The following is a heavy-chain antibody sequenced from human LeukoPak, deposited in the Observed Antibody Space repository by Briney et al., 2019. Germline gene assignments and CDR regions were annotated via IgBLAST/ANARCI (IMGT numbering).Heavy chain of an antibody. CDR2: ISGGSSTI. J-gene: IGHJ5*02. CDR1: GFTFSIYT. V-gene: IGHV3-48*02. CDR3: ARDDRDSSGYNWFDP. D-gene: IGHD3-22*01. Sequence: GGSLRLSCAASGFTFSIYTMNWVRQAPGQGLEWVSSISGGSSTIYYADSVKGRFTISRDNAKDTLYLQMTSLRDVDTAVYYCARDDRDSSGYNWFDPWGQGTLVTVS.